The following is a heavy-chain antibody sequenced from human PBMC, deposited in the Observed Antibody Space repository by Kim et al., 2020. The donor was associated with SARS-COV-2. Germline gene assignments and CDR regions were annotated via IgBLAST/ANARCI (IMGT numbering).Heavy chain of an antibody. Sequence: GGSLRLSCAASGFTFSSYAMSWVRQAPGKGLEWVSVIYSGGSSTYYADSVKGRFTISRDNSKNTLYLQMNSLRAEDTAVYYCAKVGGSYVVGIPRNYGMDVWGQGTTVTVSS. D-gene: IGHD1-26*01. CDR2: IYSGGSST. CDR1: GFTFSSYA. CDR3: AKVGGSYVVGIPRNYGMDV. V-gene: IGHV3-23*03. J-gene: IGHJ6*02.